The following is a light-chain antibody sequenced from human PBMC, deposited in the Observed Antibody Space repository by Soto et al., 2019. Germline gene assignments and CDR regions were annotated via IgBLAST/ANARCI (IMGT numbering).Light chain of an antibody. CDR3: QQHGQWPIT. CDR2: GIS. CDR1: QSVNSN. V-gene: IGKV3D-15*01. Sequence: EIVMTHSRATVSVSPWERATLSCRASQSVNSNYLAWYQQKPGQAPRLLIYGISKRATDIPDRFSGSGSGTEFTLTISSLQPEDFATYYCQQHGQWPITFGQGTRLEIK. J-gene: IGKJ5*01.